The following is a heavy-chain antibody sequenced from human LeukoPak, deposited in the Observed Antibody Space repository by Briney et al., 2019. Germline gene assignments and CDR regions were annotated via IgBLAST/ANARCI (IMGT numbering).Heavy chain of an antibody. CDR3: TTVAMATTSGFDY. CDR1: GFTFSDSG. Sequence: PGGPLRLSCAASGFTFSDSGMHWVRQASGKGLEWVGHVRSKANSYATAYAASVRGRFTISRDDSKNTAFLQMKSLKTDDTAVYYCTTVAMATTSGFDYWGQGTQVTVSS. J-gene: IGHJ4*02. CDR2: VRSKANSYAT. V-gene: IGHV3-73*01. D-gene: IGHD5-24*01.